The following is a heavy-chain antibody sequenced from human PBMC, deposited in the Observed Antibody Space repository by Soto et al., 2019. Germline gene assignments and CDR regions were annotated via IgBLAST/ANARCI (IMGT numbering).Heavy chain of an antibody. CDR3: ARERLNTGWYGFDY. V-gene: IGHV1-18*04. D-gene: IGHD6-19*01. CDR2: VSNKNGVT. J-gene: IGHJ4*02. Sequence: QVQLVQSGGEVKKPGASVKVSCKTSGYTFANYDSSWVRQAPGQGLEWMGWVSNKNGVTSYAENFRDRVTITTDTSTNTVYMELRSLTSDDTAVYFCARERLNTGWYGFDYWGQGTQVTVSS. CDR1: GYTFANYD.